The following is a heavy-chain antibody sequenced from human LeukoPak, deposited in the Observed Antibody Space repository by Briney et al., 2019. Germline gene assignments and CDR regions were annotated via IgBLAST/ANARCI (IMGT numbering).Heavy chain of an antibody. CDR1: GGSFSGYY. CDR3: ARGSYDFWCGYFEPQFGY. CDR2: INHSGST. V-gene: IGHV4-34*01. J-gene: IGHJ4*02. D-gene: IGHD3-3*01. Sequence: SETLSLTCAVYGGSFSGYYWSWIRQPPGKGLEWIGEINHSGSTNYNPSLKSRVTISVDTSKNQFSLKLSSVTAADTAVYYCARGSYDFWCGYFEPQFGYWGQGTLVTVSS.